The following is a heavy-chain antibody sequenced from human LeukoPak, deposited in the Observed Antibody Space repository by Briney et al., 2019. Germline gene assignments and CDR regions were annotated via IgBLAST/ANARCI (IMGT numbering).Heavy chain of an antibody. CDR3: ARAEFVYYDSSGYYSPGGLWD. V-gene: IGHV3-48*03. CDR1: GFTFSSYE. Sequence: PGGSLRLSCAASGFTFSSYEMNWVRQAPGKGLEWVSYISSSGSTIYYADSVKGRFTISRDNAKNSLYLQMNSLRAEDTAVYYCARAEFVYYDSSGYYSPGGLWDWGQGTLVTVSS. CDR2: ISSSGSTI. J-gene: IGHJ4*02. D-gene: IGHD3-22*01.